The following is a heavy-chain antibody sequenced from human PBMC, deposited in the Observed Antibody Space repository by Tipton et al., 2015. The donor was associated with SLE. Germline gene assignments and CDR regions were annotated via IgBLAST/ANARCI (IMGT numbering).Heavy chain of an antibody. CDR1: GYTFTSYW. CDR3: ARIIAPGGTDYYYGMDV. D-gene: IGHD6-13*01. V-gene: IGHV5-51*01. Sequence: VQLVQSGAEVKQPGESLRISCKGSGYTFTSYWIGWVRQMPGKGLEWMGIFYPGDSETRYSPSFQGQVTFSADKSISTAYLQWSSLKASDTAMYFCARIIAPGGTDYYYGMDVWARGPRSPSP. J-gene: IGHJ6*02. CDR2: FYPGDSET.